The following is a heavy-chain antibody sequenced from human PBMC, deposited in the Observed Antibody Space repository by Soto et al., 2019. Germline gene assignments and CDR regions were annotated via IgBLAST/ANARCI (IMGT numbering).Heavy chain of an antibody. D-gene: IGHD4-4*01. Sequence: ASVKVSCKASGYPFTGPYIYWVRQAPGQGLEWMGWINPSSGGTEFAEKFQGRVTVTRDTSIRTVFLELNSLTSDDTGVYFCARDFRTYSHGVHVSGPGT. J-gene: IGHJ6*02. CDR2: INPSSGGT. CDR1: GYPFTGPY. CDR3: ARDFRTYSHGVHV. V-gene: IGHV1-2*02.